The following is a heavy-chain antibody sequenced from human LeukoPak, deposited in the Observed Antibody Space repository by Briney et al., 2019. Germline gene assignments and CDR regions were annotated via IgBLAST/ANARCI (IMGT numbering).Heavy chain of an antibody. CDR2: ISGSGGSK. D-gene: IGHD6-19*01. J-gene: IGHJ4*02. CDR1: GFTFSSYA. V-gene: IGHV3-23*01. CDR3: AKVRGWSYYFDY. Sequence: GGSLRLSCAASGFTFSSYAMSWVRQAPGKGVEWVSAISGSGGSKYYADSVKGRFTISRDNSKNTLYLQMNSLRAEDTAVYYCAKVRGWSYYFDYWGQGTLVTVSS.